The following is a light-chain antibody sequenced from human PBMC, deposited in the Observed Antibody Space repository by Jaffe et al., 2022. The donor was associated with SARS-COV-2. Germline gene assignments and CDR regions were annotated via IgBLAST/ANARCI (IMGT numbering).Light chain of an antibody. Sequence: EIVLTQSPGTLSLSPGEGATLSCRASQSVSSNQLAWYQQKPGQAPRLLIYGASSRATGIPDRFSGSGSGTEYTLTISRLEPDDFAVYYCQQYGGSSRTFGQGTKVEVK. J-gene: IGKJ1*01. CDR3: QQYGGSSRT. V-gene: IGKV3-20*01. CDR2: GAS. CDR1: QSVSSNQ.